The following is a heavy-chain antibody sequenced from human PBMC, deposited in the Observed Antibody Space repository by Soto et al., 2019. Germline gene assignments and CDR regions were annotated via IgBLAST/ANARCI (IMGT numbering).Heavy chain of an antibody. D-gene: IGHD6-13*01. CDR2: ISGSSAIT. J-gene: IGHJ4*02. CDR3: ERDICCTTSWYGSLDY. Sequence: PGGSLRLSCTASGFSFSTYAMSWVRQAPGKGLEWVSAISGSSAITYYADSVKGRFTTSRDNSKNTLYLQMSSLRAEDTALYYCERDICCTTSWYGSLDYCGQRSLVPVSA. CDR1: GFSFSTYA. V-gene: IGHV3-23*01.